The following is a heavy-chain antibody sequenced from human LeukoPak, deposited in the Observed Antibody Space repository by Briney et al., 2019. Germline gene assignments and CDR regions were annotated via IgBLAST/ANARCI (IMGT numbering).Heavy chain of an antibody. J-gene: IGHJ6*03. V-gene: IGHV1-69*06. CDR3: AREGGYCSSTSCYTYYYYMDV. D-gene: IGHD2-2*02. Sequence: GGSLRLSCAASGFTFSSYAISWVRQAPGQGLEWMGGIIPIFGTANYAQKFQGRVTITADKSTSTAYMELSSLRSEDTAVYYCAREGGYCSSTSCYTYYYYMDVWGKGTTVTVSS. CDR2: IIPIFGTA. CDR1: GFTFSSYA.